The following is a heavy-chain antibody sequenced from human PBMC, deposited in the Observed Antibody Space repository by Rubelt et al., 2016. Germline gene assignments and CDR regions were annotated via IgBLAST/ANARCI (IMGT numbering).Heavy chain of an antibody. CDR2: IIPILGIA. V-gene: IGHV1-69*04. D-gene: IGHD3-10*01. CDR3: ARGPLPGRGVMMTPTH. CDR1: GGTFSSYA. J-gene: IGHJ4*02. Sequence: QVQLVQSGAEVKKPGSSVKVSCKASGGTFSSYAISWVRQAPGQGLEWMGRIIPILGIANYAQKYEGRVTITEDKSTSTAYMRLRSLRTDDTAVYYSARGPLPGRGVMMTPTHWGQGTLVTVSS.